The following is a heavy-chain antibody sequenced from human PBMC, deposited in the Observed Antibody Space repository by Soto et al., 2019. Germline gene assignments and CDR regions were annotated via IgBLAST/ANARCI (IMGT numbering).Heavy chain of an antibody. CDR3: AKDQGGLLGELSQDAFAI. CDR2: ISGSGGST. J-gene: IGHJ3*02. CDR1: GFTFSSYA. D-gene: IGHD3-16*02. Sequence: EVQLLESGGGLVQPGGSLRLSCAASGFTFSSYAMSWVRQAPGKGLEWVSAISGSGGSTYYADSVKGRFTISRDNSKNSLYLQMNSLRAEDTAVYYCAKDQGGLLGELSQDAFAIWGQGTMVTVSS. V-gene: IGHV3-23*01.